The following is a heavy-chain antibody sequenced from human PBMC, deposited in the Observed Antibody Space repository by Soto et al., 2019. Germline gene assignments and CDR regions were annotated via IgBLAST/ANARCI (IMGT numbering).Heavy chain of an antibody. Sequence: QVQLVESGGGVVQPGRSLRLSCSASGFTFSSYGMHWVRQAPGKGLEWVSGIWYDGSNAFHADSVKGRFTISRDNSKSTLYLQMNSLRTEDTAVYYCARDRSDLGWFAGTLWGQGTLVIVSS. CDR3: ARDRSDLGWFAGTL. D-gene: IGHD3-10*01. J-gene: IGHJ1*01. CDR1: GFTFSSYG. V-gene: IGHV3-33*01. CDR2: IWYDGSNA.